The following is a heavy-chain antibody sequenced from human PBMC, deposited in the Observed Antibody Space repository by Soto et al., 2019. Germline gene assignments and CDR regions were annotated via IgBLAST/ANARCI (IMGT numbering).Heavy chain of an antibody. D-gene: IGHD1-7*01. V-gene: IGHV1-3*01. J-gene: IGHJ4*02. CDR3: ARGPNNWNYYYFDY. Sequence: GPSVTVSCKASVYTFTSYAMHWVRQAPGQRLEWMGWINAGNGNTKYSQKFQGRVTITRDTSASTAYMELSSLRSEDTAVYYCARGPNNWNYYYFDYWGQGTLVTVSS. CDR1: VYTFTSYA. CDR2: INAGNGNT.